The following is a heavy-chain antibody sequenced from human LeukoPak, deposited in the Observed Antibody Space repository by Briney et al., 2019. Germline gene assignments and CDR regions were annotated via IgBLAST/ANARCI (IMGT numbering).Heavy chain of an antibody. CDR1: GYTFTSYG. CDR2: ISAYNGNT. CDR3: ARAGGITIFGVVYTYNWFDP. V-gene: IGHV1-18*01. J-gene: IGHJ5*02. D-gene: IGHD3-3*01. Sequence: ASVKVSCKASGYTFTSYGISWVRQAPGQGLEWMGWISAYNGNTNYAQKLQGRVTMTTDTSTSTAYMELRSLRSDDTPVYYCARAGGITIFGVVYTYNWFDPWGQGTLVTVSS.